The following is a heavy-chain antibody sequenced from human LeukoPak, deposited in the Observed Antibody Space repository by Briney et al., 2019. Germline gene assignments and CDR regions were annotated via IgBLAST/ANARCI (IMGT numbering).Heavy chain of an antibody. V-gene: IGHV1-24*01. CDR2: FDPEDGET. Sequence: ASVKVSCKVSGYTLTELSMHWVRQAPGKGLEWMGGFDPEDGETIYAQKFQGRVTMTEDTSTDTAYMELSSLRSEDTVVYYCATSIPLLSGSYHHPPDYWGQGTLVTVSS. CDR1: GYTLTELS. D-gene: IGHD1-26*01. J-gene: IGHJ4*02. CDR3: ATSIPLLSGSYHHPPDY.